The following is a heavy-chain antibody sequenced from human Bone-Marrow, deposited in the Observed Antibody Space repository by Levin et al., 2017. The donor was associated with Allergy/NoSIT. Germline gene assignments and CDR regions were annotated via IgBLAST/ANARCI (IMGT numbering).Heavy chain of an antibody. CDR2: VNSDGTTT. Sequence: TGESLKISCVGSGFPFNNFWTHWVRQAPGKGLVWVSSVNSDGTTTRYADSVKGRFTISRDNAKNTLFLQMNSLRAEDTALYYCARGDYYDSSAFDYWGQGTLVTVSS. D-gene: IGHD3-22*01. CDR3: ARGDYYDSSAFDY. J-gene: IGHJ4*02. V-gene: IGHV3-74*01. CDR1: GFPFNNFW.